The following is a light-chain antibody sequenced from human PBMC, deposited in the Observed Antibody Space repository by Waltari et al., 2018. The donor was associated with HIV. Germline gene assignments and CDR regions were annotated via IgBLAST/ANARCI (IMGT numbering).Light chain of an antibody. CDR1: QGIISY. J-gene: IGKJ3*01. CDR2: AAS. V-gene: IGKV1-9*01. Sequence: DIQLTQSPSFLSASVGDRVTITCRASQGIISYLAWYQQKLGKAPKLLIYAASTLQSWVPSRFSGSGSGTEFTLTISSLQPEDVATYYCQQLNSYPFTFGPGTKVDFK. CDR3: QQLNSYPFT.